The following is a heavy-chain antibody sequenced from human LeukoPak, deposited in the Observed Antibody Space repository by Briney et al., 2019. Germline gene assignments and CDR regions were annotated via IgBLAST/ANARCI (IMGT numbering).Heavy chain of an antibody. Sequence: SVKVSCKASGGTFSSYAISWVRQAPGQGLEWMGRIIPILGIANYAQKFQGRVTITADKSTSTAYMELSSLRSEDTAVYYCARETTVTTWYYYYGMDVWGQGTTVTVSS. J-gene: IGHJ6*02. D-gene: IGHD4-17*01. CDR3: ARETTVTTWYYYYGMDV. CDR2: IIPILGIA. CDR1: GGTFSSYA. V-gene: IGHV1-69*04.